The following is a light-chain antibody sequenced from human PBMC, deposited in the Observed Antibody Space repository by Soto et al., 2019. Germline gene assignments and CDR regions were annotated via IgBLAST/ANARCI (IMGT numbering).Light chain of an antibody. CDR3: QQYNNWPPEYT. J-gene: IGKJ2*01. V-gene: IGKV3-15*01. CDR1: QNVGTS. Sequence: EIVMTQSPATLSVSPGERATLFCRASQNVGTSLAWYQQIPGQPPRLLIHGASIRATGVPARFTGSGSGTEFTLTISSLQSEDFAVYYCQQYNNWPPEYTFGQGTKVDIK. CDR2: GAS.